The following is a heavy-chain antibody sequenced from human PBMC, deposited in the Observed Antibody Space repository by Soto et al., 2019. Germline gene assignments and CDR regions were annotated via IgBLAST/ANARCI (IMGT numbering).Heavy chain of an antibody. CDR2: ITSVGGSI. V-gene: IGHV3-11*01. D-gene: IGHD1-26*01. CDR3: ARRPVPMLEWEFLDDYAFGI. J-gene: IGHJ6*02. Sequence: QVQLVESGGGLVKPGGSLRLSCAASGFTFSDYYMGWIRQAPGQGLEWLSYITSVGGSIYYADSVKGRFPTSRDNAQNTLFLQVDSLSVDDTDVYYWARRPVPMLEWEFLDDYAFGIWGQGNTVTV. CDR1: GFTFSDYY.